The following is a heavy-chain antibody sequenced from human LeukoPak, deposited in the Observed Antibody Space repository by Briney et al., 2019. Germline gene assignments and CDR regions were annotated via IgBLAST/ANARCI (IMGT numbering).Heavy chain of an antibody. CDR3: ARDRSQGYYDFWSGDSGDYYFDY. J-gene: IGHJ4*02. D-gene: IGHD3-3*01. CDR1: GFTFSSYW. V-gene: IGHV3-7*01. Sequence: GGSLRLSCAASGFTFSSYWMSWVREAPGKGLEWVANIKQDGSEKYYVDSVKGRFTISRDNAKNSLYLQMNSLRAEDTAVYYCARDRSQGYYDFWSGDSGDYYFDYWGQGTLVTVSS. CDR2: IKQDGSEK.